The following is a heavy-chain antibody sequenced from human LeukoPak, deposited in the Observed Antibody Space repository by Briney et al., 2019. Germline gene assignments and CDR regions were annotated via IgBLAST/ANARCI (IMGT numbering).Heavy chain of an antibody. V-gene: IGHV4-4*07. D-gene: IGHD1-26*01. Sequence: SETLSLTCTVSGGSIRSYYWSWIRQPAGKGLEWIGRIYISGSINYNPSLKSRVTMSLDTSKNQFSLELSPVTAADTAVYYCARALNPIVGGYYFDYWGQGTLVTVSS. J-gene: IGHJ4*02. CDR3: ARALNPIVGGYYFDY. CDR1: GGSIRSYY. CDR2: IYISGSI.